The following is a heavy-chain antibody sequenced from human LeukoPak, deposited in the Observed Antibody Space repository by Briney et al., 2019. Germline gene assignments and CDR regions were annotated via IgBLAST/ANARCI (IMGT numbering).Heavy chain of an antibody. CDR3: ARDNSVGDIAWWFDP. V-gene: IGHV1-46*01. CDR2: INPTGTTT. D-gene: IGHD1-26*01. J-gene: IGHJ5*02. Sequence: GASVKVSCKASGYTFISYYMHWVRQAPGQGLEWVGLINPTGTTTLYAQKFQGRITLTRDMSATTDYMELSSLTSEDTAVYYCARDNSVGDIAWWFDPWGQGTLVTVSS. CDR1: GYTFISYY.